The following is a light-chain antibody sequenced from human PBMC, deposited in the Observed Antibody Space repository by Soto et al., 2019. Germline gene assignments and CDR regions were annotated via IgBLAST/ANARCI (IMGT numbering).Light chain of an antibody. V-gene: IGKV2-28*01. J-gene: IGKJ1*01. CDR1: QSLLHSNGYNY. CDR3: MQALKNPST. Sequence: DIVMTQSPLSLPVTPGEPASISCRSSQSLLHSNGYNYLHWYLQKPGQSPQLLIYLGSNRASGVPDRFSGSGSGTDLTLKISRVEAEDVGVYYCMQALKNPSTFGQGTKVEIK. CDR2: LGS.